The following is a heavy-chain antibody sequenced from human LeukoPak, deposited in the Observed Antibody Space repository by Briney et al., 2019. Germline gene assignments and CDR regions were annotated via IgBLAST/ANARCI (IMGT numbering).Heavy chain of an antibody. CDR1: GGSFSGYY. CDR3: ATALKSGYSYGFVY. J-gene: IGHJ4*02. D-gene: IGHD5-18*01. Sequence: SETLSLTCAVYGGSFSGYYWSWIRQPPGKGLEWIGEINHSGSTNYNPSLKSRVTISVDTSKNQFSLKLSSVTAADTAVYYCATALKSGYSYGFVYWGQGTLVTVSS. V-gene: IGHV4-34*01. CDR2: INHSGST.